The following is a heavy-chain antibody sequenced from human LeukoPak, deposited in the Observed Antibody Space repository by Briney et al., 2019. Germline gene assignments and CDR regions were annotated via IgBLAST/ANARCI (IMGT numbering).Heavy chain of an antibody. J-gene: IGHJ4*02. CDR1: GYTLTELS. V-gene: IGHV1-24*01. Sequence: ASVKVSCKVSGYTLTELSMHWVRQAPGKGLEWMGGFDPEDGETIYAQKFQGRVTMTRDTSTSTVYMELSSLRSEDTAVYYCARDSSGLLRYSFVDYWGQGTLVTVSS. D-gene: IGHD3-9*01. CDR2: FDPEDGET. CDR3: ARDSSGLLRYSFVDY.